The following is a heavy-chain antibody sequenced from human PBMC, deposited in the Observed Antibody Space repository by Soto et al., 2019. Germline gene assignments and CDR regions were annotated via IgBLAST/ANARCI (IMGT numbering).Heavy chain of an antibody. V-gene: IGHV3-30-3*01. CDR3: ARAITIFGVVIRDYYYGMDV. CDR1: GFTFSSYA. J-gene: IGHJ6*02. CDR2: ISYDGSNK. Sequence: PGGSLRLSCAASGFTFSSYAMHWVRQAPGKGLEWVAVISYDGSNKYYADSVKGRFTISRDNSKNTLYLQMNSLRAGDTAVYYCARAITIFGVVIRDYYYGMDVWGQGTTVTVSS. D-gene: IGHD3-3*01.